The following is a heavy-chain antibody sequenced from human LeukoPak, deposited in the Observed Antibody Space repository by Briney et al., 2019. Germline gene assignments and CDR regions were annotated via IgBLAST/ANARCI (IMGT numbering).Heavy chain of an antibody. CDR2: ISANSRAV. J-gene: IGHJ1*01. CDR3: ARVHNTIF. CDR1: GFSLNDYY. Sequence: GGSLRLSCAGSGFSLNDYYVNWLRQAPGKGLERISYISANSRAVNYADSVKGRFTMSRDYAKNSVYLEMTGLRGEDTGLYYCARVHNTIFWGQGILVTVSS. D-gene: IGHD5-24*01. V-gene: IGHV3-11*01.